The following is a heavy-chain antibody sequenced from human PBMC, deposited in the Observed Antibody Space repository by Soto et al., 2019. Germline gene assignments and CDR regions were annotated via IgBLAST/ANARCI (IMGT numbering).Heavy chain of an antibody. J-gene: IGHJ5*02. CDR1: GGSITSYY. V-gene: IGHV4-59*01. CDR3: ARVLGYCSRGSCFGRCDP. D-gene: IGHD2-15*01. Sequence: QVQLQESGPGLVKPSETLSLTCTVSGGSITSYYWSWIRQPPGRGLECIGYVYYRGSTNYNPSLKSRVPISLDNSKNQFSLKLSSVTAADTAVDYCARVLGYCSRGSCFGRCDPWGQGALVTVSS. CDR2: VYYRGST.